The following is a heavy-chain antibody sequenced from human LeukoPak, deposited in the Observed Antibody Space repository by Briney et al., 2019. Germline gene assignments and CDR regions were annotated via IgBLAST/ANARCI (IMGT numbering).Heavy chain of an antibody. CDR1: GFTFSSYW. Sequence: GGSLRLSCAASGFTFSSYWMSWVRQTPGKGLEWVANIKKDGSEKYYVDSVKGRFTISRDNAKNSLYLQMNSLRAEDTAVYYCARTYSSGWPFDYWGQGTLVTVSS. J-gene: IGHJ4*02. CDR3: ARTYSSGWPFDY. V-gene: IGHV3-7*01. CDR2: IKKDGSEK. D-gene: IGHD6-19*01.